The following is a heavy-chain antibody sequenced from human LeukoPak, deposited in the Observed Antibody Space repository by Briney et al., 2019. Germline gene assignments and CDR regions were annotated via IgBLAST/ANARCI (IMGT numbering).Heavy chain of an antibody. CDR1: GFTVRNKY. V-gene: IGHV3-66*01. J-gene: IGHJ4*02. CDR2: VYSGAGT. Sequence: PGGSLRLSCAASGFTVRNKYMTWVRQAPGKGLEWVSLVYSGAGTYYAGSVRGRFTTTTDNSENILYLQMNSLRAEDTAVYYCVRVSSDSSGQFYWYWGQGTLVTVSS. D-gene: IGHD3-22*01. CDR3: VRVSSDSSGQFYWY.